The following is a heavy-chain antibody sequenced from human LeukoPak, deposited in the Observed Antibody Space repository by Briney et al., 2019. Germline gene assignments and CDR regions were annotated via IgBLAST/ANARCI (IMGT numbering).Heavy chain of an antibody. CDR3: ASECSGGSCYSYFDY. CDR1: GFTFSSYG. J-gene: IGHJ4*02. D-gene: IGHD2-15*01. V-gene: IGHV3-33*01. CDR2: IWYDGSNK. Sequence: GGSLRLSCAASGFTFSSYGMHWVRQAPGKGLEWVAVIWYDGSNKYYADSVKGRFTISRDNSKNTLYLQVNSLRAEDTAVYYCASECSGGSCYSYFDYWGQGTPVTVSS.